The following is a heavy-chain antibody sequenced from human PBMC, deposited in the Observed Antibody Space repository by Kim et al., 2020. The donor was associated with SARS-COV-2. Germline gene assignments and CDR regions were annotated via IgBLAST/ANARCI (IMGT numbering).Heavy chain of an antibody. CDR3: ARDPYDFWRKGACDI. V-gene: IGHV1-69*01. J-gene: IGHJ3*02. Sequence: QKFQGRGTITADESTSTAYMELSSLRSEDTAVYYCARDPYDFWRKGACDIWGQGTMVTVSS. D-gene: IGHD3-3*01.